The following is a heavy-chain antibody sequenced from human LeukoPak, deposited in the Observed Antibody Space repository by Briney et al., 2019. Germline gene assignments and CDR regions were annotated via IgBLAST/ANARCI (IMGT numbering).Heavy chain of an antibody. CDR3: ARGGSGYNSFYYYGMDV. V-gene: IGHV4-59*01. Sequence: SETLSLTCTVSGGSISSYYWSWIRQPPGKGLEWIGYIYDSGSINYNPSLKSRVTISLDTSKNQFSLKLYSVTAADTAVYYCARGGSGYNSFYYYGMDVGGQGTTVTVSS. J-gene: IGHJ6*02. CDR2: IYDSGSI. CDR1: GGSISSYY. D-gene: IGHD5-24*01.